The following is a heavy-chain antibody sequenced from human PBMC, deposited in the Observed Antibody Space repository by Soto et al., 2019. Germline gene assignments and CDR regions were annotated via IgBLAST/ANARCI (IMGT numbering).Heavy chain of an antibody. CDR3: AIGYCTSTPCYDGKKNYFDY. J-gene: IGHJ4*02. D-gene: IGHD2-2*01. V-gene: IGHV3-23*01. CDR2: ISGSGVNT. CDR1: GFTFSNYA. Sequence: EVQLLESGGGLVQPGGSLRLSCAASGFTFSNYAMSWVRQAPGKGLEWVSAISGSGVNTHYADSVKGRFTISRDNSKNMLYLQMYSLRADDTSVYYCAIGYCTSTPCYDGKKNYFDYWGQGTLVTVSS.